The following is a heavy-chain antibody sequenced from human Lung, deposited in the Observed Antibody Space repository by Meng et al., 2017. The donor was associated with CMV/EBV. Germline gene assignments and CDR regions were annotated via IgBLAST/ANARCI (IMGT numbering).Heavy chain of an antibody. CDR1: GGSIGSGGYY. Sequence: VRLQESGPGLVKPSQTLSLTCTVSGGSIGSGGYYWSWIRQHPGKGLEWIGYIYYPGSTFYNPSLKSRVTISVDTSKNQFSLKLIPATAADTAVYYCAREAGRDGYATPKFDYWGQGTLVTVSS. CDR2: IYYPGST. V-gene: IGHV4-31*03. D-gene: IGHD5-24*01. J-gene: IGHJ4*02. CDR3: AREAGRDGYATPKFDY.